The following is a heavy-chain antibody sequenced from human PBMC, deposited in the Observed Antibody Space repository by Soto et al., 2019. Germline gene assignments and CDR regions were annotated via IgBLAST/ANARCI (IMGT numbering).Heavy chain of an antibody. CDR2: IKQDGSEK. CDR1: GFTFSSYW. J-gene: IGHJ6*02. D-gene: IGHD4-17*01. CDR3: ASASGEGYYYYGMDV. Sequence: GGSLRLSCAASGFTFSSYWMSWVRQAPGKGLEWVANIKQDGSEKYHVDSVKGRFTISRDNAKNSLYLQMNSLRAEDTAVYYCASASGEGYYYYGMDVWGQGTTVTVSS. V-gene: IGHV3-7*03.